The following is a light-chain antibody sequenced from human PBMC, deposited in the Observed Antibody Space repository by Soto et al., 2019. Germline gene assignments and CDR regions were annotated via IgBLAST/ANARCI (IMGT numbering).Light chain of an antibody. Sequence: QSVLTQPASVSGSPGQSITISCTGTSSYVGGYNYVSWYQQHPGKAPKLMIYDVSNRPSGVSNRFSGSKSGNTASLTISGLQAEDEADYYCSSYTSSSLYFFGTGTKVTVL. J-gene: IGLJ1*01. CDR3: SSYTSSSLYF. CDR2: DVS. CDR1: SSYVGGYNY. V-gene: IGLV2-14*01.